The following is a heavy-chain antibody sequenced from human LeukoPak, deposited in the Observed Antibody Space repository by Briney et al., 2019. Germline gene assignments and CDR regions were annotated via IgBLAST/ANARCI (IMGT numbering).Heavy chain of an antibody. CDR2: ININTGNP. J-gene: IGHJ4*02. D-gene: IGHD3-22*01. V-gene: IGHV7-4-1*02. CDR1: GYTFTNYA. CDR3: ARGDSKASDY. Sequence: ASVKVSCKASGYTFTNYAMNWVRQAPGQGLEWMGWININTGNPTYAQGFTRRFVFSLDTSVSTHLLQINSLKAEDTAVYYCARGDSKASDYWGQGTLVTVSS.